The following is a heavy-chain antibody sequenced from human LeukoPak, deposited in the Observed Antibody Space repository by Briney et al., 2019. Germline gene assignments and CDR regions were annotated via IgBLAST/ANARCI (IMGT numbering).Heavy chain of an antibody. V-gene: IGHV1-69*13. CDR2: IIPIFGTA. J-gene: IGHJ3*02. CDR1: GGTFSSYA. Sequence: ASVKVPCKASGGTFSSYAISWVRQAPRQGLEWMGGIIPIFGTANYAQKFQGRVTITADESTSTAYMELSSLRSDDTAVYYCGRHEYLHAFDIWGQGTTVTISS. CDR3: GRHEYLHAFDI. D-gene: IGHD2-2*02.